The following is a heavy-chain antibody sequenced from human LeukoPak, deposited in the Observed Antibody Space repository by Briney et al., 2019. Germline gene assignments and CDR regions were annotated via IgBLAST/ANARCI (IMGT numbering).Heavy chain of an antibody. J-gene: IGHJ4*02. CDR3: ARHFAYSSSSYFDY. CDR1: GGSVSSYY. Sequence: KPSETLSLTCSVSGGSVSSYYWGWIRESPGEGVGGIWYVYYTGSTNYNPSLKSRVTMFEDKSKNQFYLRLYSVTVADTAVYYCARHFAYSSSSYFDYWGQGSLVTVSS. CDR2: VYYTGST. V-gene: IGHV4-59*08. D-gene: IGHD6-6*01.